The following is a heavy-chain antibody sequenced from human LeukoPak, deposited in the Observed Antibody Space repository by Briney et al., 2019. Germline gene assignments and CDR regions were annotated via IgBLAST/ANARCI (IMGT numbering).Heavy chain of an antibody. CDR1: GFTFDDYG. CDR2: ISRSSRYI. J-gene: IGHJ4*02. D-gene: IGHD4-17*01. Sequence: GGSLRLSCAASGFTFDDYGMSWVRQAPGKGLEWVSSISRSSRYIYYADSVKGRFTISRDNAKNSLYLQMNSLRAEDTAVYYCARDYYGDYYFDSWGQGTLVTVSS. V-gene: IGHV3-21*01. CDR3: ARDYYGDYYFDS.